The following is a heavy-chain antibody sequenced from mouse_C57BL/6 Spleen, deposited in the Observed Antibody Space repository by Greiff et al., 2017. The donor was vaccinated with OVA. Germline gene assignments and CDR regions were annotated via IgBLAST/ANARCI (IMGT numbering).Heavy chain of an antibody. Sequence: EVKLMESGEGLVKPGGSLKLSCAASGFTFSSYAMSWVRQTPEKRLEWVAYISSGGDYIYYADTVKGRFTISRDDARNTLYLQMSSLKSEDTAMYYCTRDGGGDYDAYYFDYWGQGTTLTVSS. J-gene: IGHJ2*01. CDR3: TRDGGGDYDAYYFDY. CDR1: GFTFSSYA. CDR2: ISSGGDYI. D-gene: IGHD2-4*01. V-gene: IGHV5-9-1*02.